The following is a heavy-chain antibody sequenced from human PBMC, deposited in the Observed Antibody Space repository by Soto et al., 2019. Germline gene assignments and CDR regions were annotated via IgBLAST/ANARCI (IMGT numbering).Heavy chain of an antibody. D-gene: IGHD2-2*01. CDR2: IYWDGDE. CDR3: AHGSCTSADCYPNPYLDY. J-gene: IGHJ4*02. CDR1: GFSLSTSAEG. Sequence: QITLKESGPTLVKPTQPLTLTCTFSGFSLSTSAEGVGWIRQPPGKALEWLALIYWDGDERYSPSLKSRLPITKDTSKNQVVLTMTNMDLADTATYSCAHGSCTSADCYPNPYLDYWGQGILVTVSS. V-gene: IGHV2-5*02.